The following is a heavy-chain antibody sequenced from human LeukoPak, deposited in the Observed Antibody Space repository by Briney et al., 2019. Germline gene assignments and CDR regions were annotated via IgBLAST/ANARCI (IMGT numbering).Heavy chain of an antibody. CDR2: IYYSGST. CDR1: GGSISSSSYY. Sequence: SETLSLTCTVSGGSISSSSYYWGWIRQPPGQGLEWIGSIYYSGSTYYNPSLKSRVTISVDTSKNQFSLKLSSVTAADTAVYYCARHSVVPAAIWFDPWGQGTLVTVSS. D-gene: IGHD2-2*01. J-gene: IGHJ5*02. V-gene: IGHV4-39*01. CDR3: ARHSVVPAAIWFDP.